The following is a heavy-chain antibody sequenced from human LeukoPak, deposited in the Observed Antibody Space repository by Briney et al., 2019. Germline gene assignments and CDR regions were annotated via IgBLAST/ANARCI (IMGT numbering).Heavy chain of an antibody. D-gene: IGHD6-19*01. CDR2: IYQDGSAK. CDR1: GFTFSSFW. CDR3: AKVSSGWPYYYFDY. V-gene: IGHV3-7*01. Sequence: PGGSLRLSCAASGFTFSSFWMSWVRQAPGKGLEWVASIYQDGSAKYYVDSVKGRFTISRDNARNSLYLQMNSLRAEDTAVYYCAKVSSGWPYYYFDYWGQGTLVTVSS. J-gene: IGHJ4*02.